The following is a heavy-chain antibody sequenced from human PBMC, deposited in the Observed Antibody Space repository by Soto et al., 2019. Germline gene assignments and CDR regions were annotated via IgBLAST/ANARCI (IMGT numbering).Heavy chain of an antibody. CDR3: AKLSRRSRFGVVTALFDY. J-gene: IGHJ4*02. Sequence: EGSLRLSCAASGFTFSSYAMSWVRQAPGKGLEWVSAISGSGGSTYYADSVKGRFTISRDNSKNTLYLQMNSLRAEDTAVYYCAKLSRRSRFGVVTALFDYWGQGTLVTVSS. V-gene: IGHV3-23*01. CDR1: GFTFSSYA. D-gene: IGHD3-3*01. CDR2: ISGSGGST.